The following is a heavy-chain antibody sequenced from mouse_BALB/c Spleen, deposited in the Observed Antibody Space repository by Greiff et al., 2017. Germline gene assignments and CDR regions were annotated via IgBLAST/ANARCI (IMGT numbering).Heavy chain of an antibody. J-gene: IGHJ4*01. CDR3: AREGSSGYYYAMDY. D-gene: IGHD1-1*01. Sequence: EVQGVESGGGLVQPGGSLKLSCAASGFTFSSYTMSWVRQTPEKRLEWVAYISSGSSTIYYADTVKGRFTISRDNPKNTLFLQMTSLRSEDTAMYYCAREGSSGYYYAMDYWGQGTSVTVSS. V-gene: IGHV5-17*02. CDR2: ISSGSSTI. CDR1: GFTFSSYT.